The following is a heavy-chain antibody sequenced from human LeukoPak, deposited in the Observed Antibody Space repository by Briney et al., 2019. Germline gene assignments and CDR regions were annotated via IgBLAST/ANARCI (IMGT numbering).Heavy chain of an antibody. CDR2: IKPDGSGK. CDR3: SSQPAVLDLDC. CDR1: GFAFSSYW. Sequence: GGSLRLSCAASGFAFSSYWMTWVRQTPGKGLEWVANIKPDGSGKNYVDSVKGRSTISRDNAKNSLYLQMKGLRVEDTAAYYCSSQPAVLDLDCWGQGTLVTVSS. D-gene: IGHD6-19*01. J-gene: IGHJ4*02. V-gene: IGHV3-7*01.